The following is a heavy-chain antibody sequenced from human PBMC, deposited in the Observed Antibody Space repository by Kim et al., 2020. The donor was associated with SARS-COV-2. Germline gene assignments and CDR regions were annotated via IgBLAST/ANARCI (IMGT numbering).Heavy chain of an antibody. Sequence: GGSLRLSCAASGFTFSSYAMHWVRQAPGKGLEWVAVISYDGSNKYYADSVKGRFTISRDNSKDTLYLQMNSLRAEDTAVYYCASNQHSSSWYYYYYGMDV. CDR1: GFTFSSYA. V-gene: IGHV3-30*04. J-gene: IGHJ6*01. D-gene: IGHD6-13*01. CDR2: ISYDGSNK. CDR3: ASNQHSSSWYYYYYGMDV.